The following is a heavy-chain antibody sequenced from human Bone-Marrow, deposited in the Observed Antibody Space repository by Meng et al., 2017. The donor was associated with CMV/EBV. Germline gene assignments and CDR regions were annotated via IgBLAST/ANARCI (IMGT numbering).Heavy chain of an antibody. D-gene: IGHD3-3*01. V-gene: IGHV3-21*01. CDR1: GFTFDDYA. CDR3: ARDKEGPYDFWSGYSSYGMDV. CDR2: ISSSSSYI. Sequence: GGSLRLSCAASGFTFDDYAMHWVRQAPGKGLEWVSSISSSSSYIYYADSVKGRFTISRDNAKNSLYLRMNSLRADDTAVYYCARDKEGPYDFWSGYSSYGMDVWGQGTTVTVSS. J-gene: IGHJ6*02.